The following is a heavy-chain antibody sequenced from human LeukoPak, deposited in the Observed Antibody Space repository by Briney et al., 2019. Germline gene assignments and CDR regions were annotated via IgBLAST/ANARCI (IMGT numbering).Heavy chain of an antibody. V-gene: IGHV3-23*01. CDR3: ARIRIAAAGSLSYYYYYMDV. J-gene: IGHJ6*03. D-gene: IGHD6-13*01. Sequence: GGSLRLSCAASGFTFSSYAMSWVRQAPGKGLEWVSAISGSGGSTYYADSVKGRFTISRDNSKNTLYLQMNSLRAEDTAVYYCARIRIAAAGSLSYYYYYMDVWGKGTTVTVSS. CDR2: ISGSGGST. CDR1: GFTFSSYA.